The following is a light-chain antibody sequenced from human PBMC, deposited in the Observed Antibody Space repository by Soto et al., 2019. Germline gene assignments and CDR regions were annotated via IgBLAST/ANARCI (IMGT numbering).Light chain of an antibody. J-gene: IGKJ1*01. CDR2: DAS. Sequence: DIQMTQYPSSLSASVGDRVTITCQASQDISNYLNWYQQKPGKAPKLLIYDASSLESGVPSRFSGSGSGTEFTLTISSLQPDDFATYYCQQYNSYPWTFGQGTKVDIK. CDR1: QDISNY. CDR3: QQYNSYPWT. V-gene: IGKV1-5*01.